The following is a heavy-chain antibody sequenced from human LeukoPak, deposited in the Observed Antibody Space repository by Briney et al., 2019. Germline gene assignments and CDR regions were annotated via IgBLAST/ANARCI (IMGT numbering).Heavy chain of an antibody. CDR3: GREGWGLPLKGLLGY. CDR2: ISAYNGNT. D-gene: IGHD1-26*01. V-gene: IGHV1-18*01. J-gene: IGHJ4*02. Sequence: GASVKVSCKASGYTFTSYGISWVRQAPGQGLEWMGWISAYNGNTNYAQKLQGRVTMTTDTSTSTAYMELRSLRSDDTAVYYCGREGWGLPLKGLLGYGGRGPLVTVSS. CDR1: GYTFTSYG.